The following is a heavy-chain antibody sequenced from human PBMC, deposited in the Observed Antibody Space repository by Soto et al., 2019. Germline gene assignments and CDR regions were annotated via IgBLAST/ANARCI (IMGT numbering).Heavy chain of an antibody. CDR3: ARVPVVMTAIKGAYFDY. V-gene: IGHV3-72*01. CDR2: SRNKLNSYIT. J-gene: IGHJ4*02. Sequence: VGSLRLSCASSVFAFSDHYMDCVRQAPGKWLEWVGRSRNKLNSYITEYAASVKGRFTISRDDSKNSLYLQMKSLISADTAVYYCARVPVVMTAIKGAYFDYGGQGNRVTGSS. D-gene: IGHD2-21*02. CDR1: VFAFSDHY.